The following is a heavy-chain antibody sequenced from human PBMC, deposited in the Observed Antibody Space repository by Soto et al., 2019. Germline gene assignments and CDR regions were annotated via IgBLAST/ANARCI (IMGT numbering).Heavy chain of an antibody. J-gene: IGHJ3*02. CDR2: TRNKANSYTT. CDR3: ARDLDAFDI. V-gene: IGHV3-72*01. CDR1: GFTFSDHS. Sequence: VQLVESGGGLVQPGGSLRHSCAASGFTFSDHSMDWVRQAPGKGLEWVGRTRNKANSYTTEYAASVKGRFTISRDDSKNSLYLQMNSLKTEDTAVYYCARDLDAFDIWGQGTMVTVSS.